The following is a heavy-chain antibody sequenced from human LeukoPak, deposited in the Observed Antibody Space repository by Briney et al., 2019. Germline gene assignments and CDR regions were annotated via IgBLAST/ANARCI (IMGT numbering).Heavy chain of an antibody. CDR3: ARVDYGSPVGDWFDP. V-gene: IGHV1-69*01. J-gene: IGHJ5*02. Sequence: ASVKVSCKASGGTFSSYAISWVRQAPGQGLEWMGGIIPIFGTANYAQKFQGRVTITADESTSTAYMELSSLRSEDTAVYYCARVDYGSPVGDWFDPWGQGTLVTVSS. D-gene: IGHD3-10*01. CDR2: IIPIFGTA. CDR1: GGTFSSYA.